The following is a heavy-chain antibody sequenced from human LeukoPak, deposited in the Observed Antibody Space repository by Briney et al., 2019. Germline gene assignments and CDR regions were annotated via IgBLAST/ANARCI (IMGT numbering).Heavy chain of an antibody. CDR2: IKEDGNEK. V-gene: IGHV3-7*01. Sequence: GGSLRLSCAASGFTFSSYWMSWVRQAPGKGLEWVANIKEDGNEKYYVDSVKGRFAISRDNAKNSLYLQMNSLRAEDTAVYYCGREWAVDFWGQGTLVTVSS. CDR3: GREWAVDF. J-gene: IGHJ4*02. CDR1: GFTFSSYW.